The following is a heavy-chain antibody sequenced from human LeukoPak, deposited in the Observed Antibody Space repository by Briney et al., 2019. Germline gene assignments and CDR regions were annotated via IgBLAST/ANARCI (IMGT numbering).Heavy chain of an antibody. V-gene: IGHV4-59*08. CDR2: IYYSGST. CDR1: GGSISSYN. J-gene: IGHJ4*02. Sequence: SETLSLTCTVSGGSISSYNWSWIRQPPGKGLEWIGYIYYSGSTNYNPSLKSRVTISVDTSKTQFSLRLSSVTAADSAVYYCARHDIVGTTPRSDYWGQGTLVTVSS. CDR3: ARHDIVGTTPRSDY. D-gene: IGHD1-26*01.